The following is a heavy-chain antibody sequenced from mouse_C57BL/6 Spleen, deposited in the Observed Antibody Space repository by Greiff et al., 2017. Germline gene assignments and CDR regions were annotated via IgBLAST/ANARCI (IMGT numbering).Heavy chain of an antibody. Sequence: EVQLQQSGPELVKPGASVKISCKASGYTFTDYYMNWVKQSHGKSLEWIGDINPKNGGTSYNKKFKGKANLTVDKYSSTAYMELRSLTSEDSAVYYCAPYGNYFDYGGQGTTLTVSS. D-gene: IGHD2-1*01. CDR3: APYGNYFDY. CDR1: GYTFTDYY. V-gene: IGHV1-26*01. J-gene: IGHJ2*01. CDR2: INPKNGGT.